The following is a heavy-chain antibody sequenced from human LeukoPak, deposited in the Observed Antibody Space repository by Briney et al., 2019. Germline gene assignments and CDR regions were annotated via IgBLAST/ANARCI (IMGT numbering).Heavy chain of an antibody. CDR2: INTNSGAT. CDR3: ARGVLRGSGSFDY. D-gene: IGHD6-19*01. J-gene: IGHJ4*03. CDR1: GYTFIAYY. V-gene: IGHV1-2*02. Sequence: GASVKVSCKASGYTFIAYYIHWMRQAPGQGLEWMGWINTNSGATNYAQKFQGRITMTRDTSINTAYMELYSLNSDDTAVYFCARGVLRGSGSFDYWGQGSLVTVSS.